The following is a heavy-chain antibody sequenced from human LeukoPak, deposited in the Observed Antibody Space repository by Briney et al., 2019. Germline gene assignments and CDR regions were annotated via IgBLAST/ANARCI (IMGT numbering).Heavy chain of an antibody. V-gene: IGHV3-23*01. D-gene: IGHD6-13*01. Sequence: GGSLRLSCAASGFTLSSYAMSWVRQAPGKGLEWVSSIGGSGGSTYYADSVKGRFTISRDNSKNTLYLQMNSLRAEDTAVYYCAKVETAAAATLRGFDYWGQGTLVTVSS. CDR3: AKVETAAAATLRGFDY. CDR1: GFTLSSYA. J-gene: IGHJ4*02. CDR2: IGGSGGST.